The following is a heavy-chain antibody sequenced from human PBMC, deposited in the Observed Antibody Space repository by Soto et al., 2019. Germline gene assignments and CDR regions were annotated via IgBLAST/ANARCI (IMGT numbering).Heavy chain of an antibody. CDR3: ANVRVVVPAAPLDY. CDR1: GFTFSSYA. V-gene: IGHV3-23*01. CDR2: ISGSGGST. J-gene: IGHJ4*02. D-gene: IGHD2-2*01. Sequence: EVQLLESGGGLVQPGGSLRLSCAASGFTFSSYAMSWVRQAPGKGLEWVSAISGSGGSTYYADSVKGRFTISRDNSKNTLYLQMNSLRAEDTAVYYCANVRVVVPAAPLDYWGQGTLVTVSS.